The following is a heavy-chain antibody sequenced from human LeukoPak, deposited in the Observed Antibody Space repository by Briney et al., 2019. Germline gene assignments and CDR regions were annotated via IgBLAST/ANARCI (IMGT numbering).Heavy chain of an antibody. V-gene: IGHV1-8*03. CDR2: MNPNSGNT. D-gene: IGHD3-9*01. CDR1: GYTFTSYD. J-gene: IGHJ6*03. CDR3: ARGFPHYYDILTGYRYYYYMDV. Sequence: ASVKVSCKASGYTFTSYDINWVRQATGQGLEWMGCMNPNSGNTGYAQKFQGRVTITRNTSISTAYMELSSLRSEDTAVYYCARGFPHYYDILTGYRYYYYMDVWGKGTTVTVSS.